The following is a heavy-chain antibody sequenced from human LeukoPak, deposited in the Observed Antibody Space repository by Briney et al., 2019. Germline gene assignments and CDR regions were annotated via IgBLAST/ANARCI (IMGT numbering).Heavy chain of an antibody. V-gene: IGHV4-34*01. D-gene: IGHD3-3*01. CDR2: INHSGST. CDR3: ASGHYDFWSGLNLDYYYYRDV. CDR1: GGSFSGYY. Sequence: SETLSLTCAVYGGSFSGYYWSWIRQPPGKGLEWIGEINHSGSTNYNPSLKSRVTISVDTSKNQFSLKLSSVTAADTAVYYCASGHYDFWSGLNLDYYYYRDVWGKGTTVTVSS. J-gene: IGHJ6*03.